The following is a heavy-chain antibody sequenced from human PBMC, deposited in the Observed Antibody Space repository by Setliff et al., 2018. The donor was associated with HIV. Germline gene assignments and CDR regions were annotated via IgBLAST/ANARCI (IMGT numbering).Heavy chain of an antibody. CDR1: DGSVTSSNW. V-gene: IGHV4-4*02. J-gene: IGHJ4*02. Sequence: KPSETLSLTCTVSDGSVTSSNWWNWVRQPPGKGLEWLGEIYHSGSTNYNPSLKGRVTISIDRSKNQFSLKLTSVTAVGTAVYYCARGNPNDCWGQGILVVVST. CDR3: ARGNPNDC. CDR2: IYHSGST.